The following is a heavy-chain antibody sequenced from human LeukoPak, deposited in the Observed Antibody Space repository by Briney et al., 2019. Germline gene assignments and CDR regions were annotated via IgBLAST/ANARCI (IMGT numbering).Heavy chain of an antibody. D-gene: IGHD6-19*01. CDR3: AKLPYRSGWYNVDAFDF. Sequence: SGPTLVKPTQTLTLTCTFSGFSLSTSGVGVGWIRQPPGKALEWLALIYWNDDKRYIPSLKRRLTITKDTSKNQVVLTMTNMDPVDTAPYYCAKLPYRSGWYNVDAFDFRGQGTMVTVSS. CDR2: IYWNDDK. J-gene: IGHJ3*01. V-gene: IGHV2-5*01. CDR1: GFSLSTSGVG.